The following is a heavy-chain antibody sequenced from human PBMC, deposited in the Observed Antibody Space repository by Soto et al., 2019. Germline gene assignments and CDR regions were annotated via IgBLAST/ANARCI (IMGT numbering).Heavy chain of an antibody. Sequence: ASVKVSCKASGYTFTSYYMHWVRQAPGQGLEWMGIINPSGGSTSYAQKFQGRVTMTRDTSTSTVYMELSSLRSEDTAVYYCARDQSYGDYLYYFDYWGQGTLVTVSS. J-gene: IGHJ4*02. V-gene: IGHV1-46*01. CDR3: ARDQSYGDYLYYFDY. D-gene: IGHD4-17*01. CDR1: GYTFTSYY. CDR2: INPSGGST.